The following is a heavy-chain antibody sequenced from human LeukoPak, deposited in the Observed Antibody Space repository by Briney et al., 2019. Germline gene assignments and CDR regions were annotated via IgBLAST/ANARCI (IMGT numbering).Heavy chain of an antibody. CDR3: ARELAAAGTSVLGRRVGTADY. J-gene: IGHJ4*02. Sequence: PSETLSLTCTVSGGSISSGDYYWSWIRQPPGKGQEWIGYIYYSGSTYYNPSLKSRVTISLDTSKNQFSLKLSSVTAADTAVYYCARELAAAGTSVLGRRVGTADYWGQGTLVTVSS. V-gene: IGHV4-30-4*01. D-gene: IGHD6-13*01. CDR1: GGSISSGDYY. CDR2: IYYSGST.